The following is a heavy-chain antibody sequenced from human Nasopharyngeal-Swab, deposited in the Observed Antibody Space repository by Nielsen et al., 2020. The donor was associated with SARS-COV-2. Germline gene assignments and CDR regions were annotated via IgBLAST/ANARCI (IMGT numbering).Heavy chain of an antibody. CDR2: INPSGGST. J-gene: IGHJ6*02. D-gene: IGHD6-13*01. Sequence: VRQAPGQGLEWMGIINPSGGSTSYAQKFQGRVTMTRDTSTSTVYMELSSLRSEDTAVYYFARDKRKRSSWSPNKKCYYYGMDVWGQGTTVTVSS. V-gene: IGHV1-46*01. CDR3: ARDKRKRSSWSPNKKCYYYGMDV.